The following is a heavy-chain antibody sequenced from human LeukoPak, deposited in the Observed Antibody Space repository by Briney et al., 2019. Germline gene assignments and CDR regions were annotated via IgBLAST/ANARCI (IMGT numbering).Heavy chain of an antibody. D-gene: IGHD3-3*01. V-gene: IGHV1-24*01. CDR2: FDPEDGET. J-gene: IGHJ4*02. Sequence: ASVKASCKVSGYTLTELSMRWVRQAPGKGLEWMGGFDPEDGETIYAQKFQGRVTMTEDTSTDTAYMELSSLRSEDTAVYYCATETLIRGVVIFGSYWGLGTLVTVSS. CDR3: ATETLIRGVVIFGSY. CDR1: GYTLTELS.